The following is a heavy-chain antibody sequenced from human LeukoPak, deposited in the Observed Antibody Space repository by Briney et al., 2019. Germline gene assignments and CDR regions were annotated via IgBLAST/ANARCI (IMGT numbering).Heavy chain of an antibody. J-gene: IGHJ4*02. V-gene: IGHV4-34*01. D-gene: IGHD2-2*01. CDR3: ARGRYCSSTSCYVLDY. CDR1: GGSFSGYY. CDR2: INHSGST. Sequence: NPSETLSLTCAVYGGSFSGYYWSWIRQPPGKGLEWIGEINHSGSTNYNPSLKSRVTISVDTSKNQFSLKLSSVTAADTAVYYCARGRYCSSTSCYVLDYWGQGTLVTVSS.